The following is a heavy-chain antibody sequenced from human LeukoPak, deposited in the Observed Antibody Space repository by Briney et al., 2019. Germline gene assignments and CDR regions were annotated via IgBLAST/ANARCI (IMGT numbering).Heavy chain of an antibody. CDR3: AREGVGYSYYYYMDV. V-gene: IGHV4-39*07. Sequence: PSETLSLTCTVSGGSISSSYSYWGWIRQPPGKGLEWIGNIYYSGSTYYSPSLTSRVTVSVDTSENQFSLKLSSVTAADTAVYYCAREGVGYSYYYYMDVWGKGTTVTVSS. CDR1: GGSISSSYSY. CDR2: IYYSGST. D-gene: IGHD2-8*01. J-gene: IGHJ6*03.